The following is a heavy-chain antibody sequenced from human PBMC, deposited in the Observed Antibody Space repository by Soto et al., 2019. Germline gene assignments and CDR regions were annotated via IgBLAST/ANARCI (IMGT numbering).Heavy chain of an antibody. CDR3: ARGYCSGGSCRPAGYYFDY. CDR2: IWYDGSNK. Sequence: QVQLVESGGGVVQPGRSLRLSCAASGFTFSSYGMHWVRQAPGKGLEWVAVIWYDGSNKYYADSVKGRFTISRDNSKNTLYLQMNSLRAEDTAVYYCARGYCSGGSCRPAGYYFDYWGQGTLVTVSS. CDR1: GFTFSSYG. J-gene: IGHJ4*02. D-gene: IGHD2-15*01. V-gene: IGHV3-33*01.